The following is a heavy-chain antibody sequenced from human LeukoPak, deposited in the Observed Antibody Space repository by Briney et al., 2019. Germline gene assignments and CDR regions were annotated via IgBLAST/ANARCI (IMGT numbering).Heavy chain of an antibody. J-gene: IGHJ4*02. CDR2: IHHTGIT. D-gene: IGHD6-19*01. CDR3: ARDGDSSGWTRSDY. CDR1: GGSFSSGAW. Sequence: SETLSLTCAVSGGSFSSGAWWSWVRQPPGKGLEWIGEIHHTGITNFNPSLRSRVTMSLDRSTNQFSLNLSSVTAADTAVYYCARDGDSSGWTRSDYWGQGTLVTVSS. V-gene: IGHV4-4*02.